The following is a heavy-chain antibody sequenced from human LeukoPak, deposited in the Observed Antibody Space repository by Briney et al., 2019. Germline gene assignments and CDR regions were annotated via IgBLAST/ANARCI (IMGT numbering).Heavy chain of an antibody. CDR3: ARGSYDFWSGYPYYFDY. CDR1: GYTFNSYY. CDR2: INPSGGST. Sequence: GASVKVSCKASGYTFNSYYVHWVRQAPGQGLEWMGIINPSGGSTSYAQKFQGRVTMTGDMSTSTVYMELSSLRSEDTAVYYCARGSYDFWSGYPYYFDYWGQETLVTVSS. D-gene: IGHD3-3*01. J-gene: IGHJ4*02. V-gene: IGHV1-46*02.